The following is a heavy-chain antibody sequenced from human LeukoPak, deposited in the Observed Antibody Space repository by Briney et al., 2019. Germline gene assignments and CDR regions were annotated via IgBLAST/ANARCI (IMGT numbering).Heavy chain of an antibody. V-gene: IGHV3-66*01. J-gene: IGHJ4*01. Sequence: GGSLRLSCAASGFTISSDYMTWVRQAPGKGLEWVSVIYNTGGTKYADSVRGRFTISRDTSRNTVFLQMNSLRPEDTAVYYCVRATWDYWGQGTLVTASS. CDR1: GFTISSDY. CDR3: VRATWDY. CDR2: IYNTGGT.